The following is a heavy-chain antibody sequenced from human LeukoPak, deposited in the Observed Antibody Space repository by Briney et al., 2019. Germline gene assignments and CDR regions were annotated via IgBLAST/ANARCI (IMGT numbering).Heavy chain of an antibody. Sequence: GGSLRLSCAASGFTFSSYEMNWVRQAPGKGLEWVSYISSRGTSTSYADSVKGRFTISRDNAKNSLYLQMNSLRAEDTAVYYCARSRGAGPGAYFDYWGQGTLITVSS. J-gene: IGHJ4*02. V-gene: IGHV3-48*03. CDR1: GFTFSSYE. D-gene: IGHD6-19*01. CDR3: ARSRGAGPGAYFDY. CDR2: ISSRGTST.